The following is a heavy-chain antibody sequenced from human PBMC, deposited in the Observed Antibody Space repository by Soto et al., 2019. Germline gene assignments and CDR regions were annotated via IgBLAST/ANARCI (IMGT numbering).Heavy chain of an antibody. V-gene: IGHV3-74*01. Sequence: PGGSLRLSCAASGFAFSSYWMHWVRQAPGKGLVWVSRINSVGSSTSYADSVKGRFTISRDNAKNTLYLQMNSLRAEDTALYYCARDRAIAYSGFDPWGQGTLVSVSS. CDR3: ARDRAIAYSGFDP. CDR2: INSVGSST. CDR1: GFAFSSYW. J-gene: IGHJ5*02. D-gene: IGHD2-2*02.